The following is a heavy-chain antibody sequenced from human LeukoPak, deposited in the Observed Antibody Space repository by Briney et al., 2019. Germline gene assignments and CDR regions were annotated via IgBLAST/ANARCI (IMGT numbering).Heavy chain of an antibody. CDR2: IYYSGST. J-gene: IGHJ4*02. Sequence: ETLSLTCTVSGASISDYYWSWIRQPPGKGLEWIGYIYYSGSTNYNPSLKSRVTISIDTSKNQFSPKVSSVTAADTAVYYCARAKAAAGIDYFDYWGQGTLVTVSS. CDR3: ARAKAAAGIDYFDY. V-gene: IGHV4-59*13. D-gene: IGHD6-13*01. CDR1: GASISDYY.